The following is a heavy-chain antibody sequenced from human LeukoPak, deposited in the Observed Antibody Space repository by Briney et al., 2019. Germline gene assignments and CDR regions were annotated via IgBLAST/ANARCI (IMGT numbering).Heavy chain of an antibody. CDR3: VRPIRSSRSFDS. V-gene: IGHV3-48*03. D-gene: IGHD6-13*01. Sequence: GGSLRLSCAGSGFTFRSYAMHWVRQAPGKGLEWVSYISGSGSTINYADSVKGRFTISRDNANNSLYLQMNSLRAEDTAIYYCVRPIRSSRSFDSWGQGTLVTVFS. CDR2: ISGSGSTI. CDR1: GFTFRSYA. J-gene: IGHJ4*02.